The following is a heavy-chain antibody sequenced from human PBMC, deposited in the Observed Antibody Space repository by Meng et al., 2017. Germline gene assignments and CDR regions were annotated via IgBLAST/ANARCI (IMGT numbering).Heavy chain of an antibody. CDR3: ARDLNWVVWDY. CDR1: GFTFSTYN. J-gene: IGHJ4*02. CDR2: INDDGSST. Sequence: EVQLVGSGGGLVKPGGSLRLSCAASGFTFSTYNMHWVRQAPGKGLVWVSRINDDGSSTTYTDSVRGRFTISRDNAKNTLYLQMNSLRAEDTAVYYCARDLNWVVWDYWGQGTLVTVSS. D-gene: IGHD3/OR15-3a*01. V-gene: IGHV3-74*01.